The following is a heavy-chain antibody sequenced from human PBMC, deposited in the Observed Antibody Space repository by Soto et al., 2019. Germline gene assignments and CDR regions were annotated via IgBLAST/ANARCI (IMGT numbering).Heavy chain of an antibody. CDR1: GGSVSSGGYY. D-gene: IGHD6-13*01. CDR3: ARDCGSWWGGYSYYYGMDV. J-gene: IGHJ6*02. CDR2: IYYSGST. V-gene: IGHV4-31*03. Sequence: QVQLQESGPGLVKPSQTLSLTCTVSGGSVSSGGYYWSWIRQHPGKGLEWIGYIYYSGSTYYNPSLKSRVTITVDTSKNQFSLKLSSVTAADPAVYYCARDCGSWWGGYSYYYGMDVWGQGTTVTVSS.